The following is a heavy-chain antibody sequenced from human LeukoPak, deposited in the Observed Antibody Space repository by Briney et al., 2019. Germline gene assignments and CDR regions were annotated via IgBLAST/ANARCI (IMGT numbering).Heavy chain of an antibody. Sequence: PGGSLRLSCAASGFTFSSYEMNWARQAPGKGLEWVSYISSSGSTIYYADSVKGRFTISRDNSKNTLYLQMNSLRAEDTAVYYCAKDHNSGWYPDYYYYYYMDVWGKGTTVTVSS. V-gene: IGHV3-48*03. CDR1: GFTFSSYE. CDR2: ISSSGSTI. D-gene: IGHD6-19*01. CDR3: AKDHNSGWYPDYYYYYYMDV. J-gene: IGHJ6*03.